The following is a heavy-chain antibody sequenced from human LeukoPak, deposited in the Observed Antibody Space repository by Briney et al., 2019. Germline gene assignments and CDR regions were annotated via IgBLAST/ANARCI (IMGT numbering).Heavy chain of an antibody. V-gene: IGHV4-34*01. CDR2: INHSGST. CDR3: ARQDSGYAWFDP. Sequence: PSETLSLTCAVYGGSFSGYYWSWIRQPPGKGLEWIGEINHSGSTNYNPSLKSRVTISVDTSKNQFSLKLSSVTAADTAVYYCARQDSGYAWFDPWGQGTLVTVSS. D-gene: IGHD5-12*01. J-gene: IGHJ5*02. CDR1: GGSFSGYY.